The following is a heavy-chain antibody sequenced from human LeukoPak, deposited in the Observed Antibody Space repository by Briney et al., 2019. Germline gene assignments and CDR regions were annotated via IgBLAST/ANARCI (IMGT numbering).Heavy chain of an antibody. J-gene: IGHJ4*02. V-gene: IGHV4-59*08. CDR3: ARRPTYYYDSSGYYQGGPFDY. D-gene: IGHD3-22*01. CDR2: IYYSGST. CDR1: GGSISSYY. Sequence: SETLSLTCTVSGGSISSYYWSWIRQPPGKGLEWIGYIYYSGSTNYNPSLKSRVTISVDTSKNQFSLKLSPVTAADTAVYYCARRPTYYYDSSGYYQGGPFDYWGQGTLVTVSS.